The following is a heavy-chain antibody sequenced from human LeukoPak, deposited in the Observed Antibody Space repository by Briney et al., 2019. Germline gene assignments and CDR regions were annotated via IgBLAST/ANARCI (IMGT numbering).Heavy chain of an antibody. J-gene: IGHJ6*02. Sequence: GASVKVSCKASGGTFSSYAISWVRQAPGQGLEWMGRIIPILGIANYAQKFQGRVTITADKSTSTAYMELSSLRSEDTAVYYCARDPRYFDWLFVYYGMDVWGQGTTVTVSS. V-gene: IGHV1-69*04. CDR3: ARDPRYFDWLFVYYGMDV. CDR1: GGTFSSYA. D-gene: IGHD3-9*01. CDR2: IIPILGIA.